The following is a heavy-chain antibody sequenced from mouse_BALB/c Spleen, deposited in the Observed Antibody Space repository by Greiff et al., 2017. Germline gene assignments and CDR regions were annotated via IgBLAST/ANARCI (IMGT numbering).Heavy chain of an antibody. CDR3: ARGMIPYAMDY. CDR1: GFSLTGYG. CDR2: IWGDGST. Sequence: VQGVESGPGLVAPSQSLSITCTVSGFSLTGYGVNWVRQPPGKGLEWLGMIWGDGSTDYNSALKSRLSISKDNSKSQVFLKMNSLQTDDTARYYCARGMIPYAMDYWGQGTSVTVSS. V-gene: IGHV2-6-7*01. D-gene: IGHD2-4*01. J-gene: IGHJ4*01.